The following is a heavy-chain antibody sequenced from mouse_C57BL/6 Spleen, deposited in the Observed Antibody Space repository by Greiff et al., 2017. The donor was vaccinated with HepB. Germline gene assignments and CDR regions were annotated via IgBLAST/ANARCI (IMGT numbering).Heavy chain of an antibody. D-gene: IGHD1-1*01. Sequence: EVKLMESGGGLVQPGGSLSLSCAASGFTFTDYYMSWVRQPPGKALEWLGFIRNKANGYTTEYSASVKGRFTISRDNSQSILYLQMNALRAEDSATYYCARSHYYGSSLWYFDYWGQGTTLTVSS. CDR1: GFTFTDYY. CDR2: IRNKANGYTT. J-gene: IGHJ2*01. CDR3: ARSHYYGSSLWYFDY. V-gene: IGHV7-3*01.